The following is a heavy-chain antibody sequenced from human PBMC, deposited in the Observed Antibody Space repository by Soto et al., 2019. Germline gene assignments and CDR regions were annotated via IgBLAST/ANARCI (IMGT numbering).Heavy chain of an antibody. CDR3: ARQDLGYSSSWYRYYYYYGMDV. Sequence: PGESLKISFTGSGYSFTSYWITWVRQMPGKGLECMGRIDPSDSYTNYSPSFQGHVTLSAEKSISTAYLQWSSLKASDTAMYYCARQDLGYSSSWYRYYYYYGMDVWGQGTTVTVSS. J-gene: IGHJ6*02. D-gene: IGHD6-13*01. CDR1: GYSFTSYW. CDR2: IDPSDSYT. V-gene: IGHV5-10-1*01.